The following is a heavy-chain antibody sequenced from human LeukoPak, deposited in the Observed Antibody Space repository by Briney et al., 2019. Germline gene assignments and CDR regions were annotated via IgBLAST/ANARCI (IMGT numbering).Heavy chain of an antibody. CDR3: ARVREMATKRFDP. J-gene: IGHJ5*02. Sequence: GGSLRLSCAASGFTFSDYYMSWIRQAPGKGLEWVSYISSSGSTIYYADSVKGRFTISRDNAKNSLYLQMNSLRAEDTAVYYCARVREMATKRFDPWGQGTLVTVSS. CDR2: ISSSGSTI. V-gene: IGHV3-11*01. D-gene: IGHD5-24*01. CDR1: GFTFSDYY.